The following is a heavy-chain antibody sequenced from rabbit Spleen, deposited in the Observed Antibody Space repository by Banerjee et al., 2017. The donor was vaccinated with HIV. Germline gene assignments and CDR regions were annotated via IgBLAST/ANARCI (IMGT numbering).Heavy chain of an antibody. CDR2: IYAGSSGST. V-gene: IGHV1S40*01. D-gene: IGHD2-1*01. J-gene: IGHJ4*01. Sequence: QSLEESGGDLVKPGASLTLTCTASGFSFSSNYYMCWVRQAPGKGLEWIACIYAGSSGSTYYASWVNGRFTISSHNAQNTLSLQLDSLTVADTATYFCVRDRANIGGDYGPYYFDLWGPGTLVTVS. CDR3: VRDRANIGGDYGPYYFDL. CDR1: GFSFSSNYY.